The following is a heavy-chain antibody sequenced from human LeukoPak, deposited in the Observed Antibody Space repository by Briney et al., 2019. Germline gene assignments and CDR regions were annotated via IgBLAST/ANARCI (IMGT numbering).Heavy chain of an antibody. D-gene: IGHD4-23*01. CDR1: GYTFTGYY. J-gene: IGHJ3*02. Sequence: GASVKVSCKASGYTFTGYYMHWVRQAPGQGLEWMGWINPNSGGTNYAQKFQGWVTMTRDTSISTAYMELSRLRSDDTAVYYCARPTAGGNSSGAFDIWGQGTMVTVFS. V-gene: IGHV1-2*04. CDR3: ARPTAGGNSSGAFDI. CDR2: INPNSGGT.